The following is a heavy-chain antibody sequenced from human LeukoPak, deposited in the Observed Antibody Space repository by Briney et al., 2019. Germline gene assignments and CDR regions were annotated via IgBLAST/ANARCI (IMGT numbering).Heavy chain of an antibody. D-gene: IGHD4-17*01. J-gene: IGHJ3*02. CDR3: ARDGPDYGDYAAFDI. CDR2: IIPIFGTA. V-gene: IGHV1-69*13. CDR1: GGTFSSYA. Sequence: SVKVSCKASGGTFSSYAISWVRQAPGQGLEWMGGIIPIFGTANYAQKFQGRVTITADESTSTVYMELSSLRSEDTAVYYCARDGPDYGDYAAFDIWGQGTMVTVSS.